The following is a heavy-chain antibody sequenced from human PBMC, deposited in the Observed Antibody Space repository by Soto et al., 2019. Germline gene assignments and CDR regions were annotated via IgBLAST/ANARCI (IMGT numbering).Heavy chain of an antibody. CDR2: IIPIFPTP. D-gene: IGHD5-12*01. V-gene: IGHV1-69*12. CDR3: ARDRGRLQFAGDYYYAMDL. J-gene: IGHJ6*02. CDR1: GGTFDNSA. Sequence: QVQLVQSGAEVKKPGSSVTVSCKASGGTFDNSAISWVRQAPGQGLEWMGGIIPIFPTPDYSQKFQGRVSATADEYTCPAYMEATSLGSEDTAVYYCARDRGRLQFAGDYYYAMDLWGQGTTVTVSS.